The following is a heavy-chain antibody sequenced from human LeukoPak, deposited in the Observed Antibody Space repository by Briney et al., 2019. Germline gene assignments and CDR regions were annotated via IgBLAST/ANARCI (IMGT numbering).Heavy chain of an antibody. V-gene: IGHV4-59*01. CDR1: GGSISSYY. D-gene: IGHD3-22*01. Sequence: PSETLSLTCTVSGGSISSYYWSWIRQPPGKGLEWIGYIYYSGSTNYNPSLKSRVTISVDTSKNQFSLKLSSVTAADTAVYYCAREIREYYDSSGNWFDPWGQGTLVTVSS. CDR3: AREIREYYDSSGNWFDP. J-gene: IGHJ5*02. CDR2: IYYSGST.